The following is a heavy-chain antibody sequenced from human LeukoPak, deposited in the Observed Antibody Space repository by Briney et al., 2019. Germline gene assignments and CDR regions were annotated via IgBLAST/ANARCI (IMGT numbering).Heavy chain of an antibody. CDR2: IYFDGSNK. V-gene: IGHV3-33*01. CDR1: GFTFRRYG. CDR3: ARDRDGSGWFGIDY. Sequence: PGGFLRLSCAASGFTFRRYGMHWVRQAPGKGLEWVAVIYFDGSNKYYADSVKGRFTISRDNSKNTLYLQLNTLKAEDTAVYYCARDRDGSGWFGIDYWGQGTLVTVSS. D-gene: IGHD6-19*01. J-gene: IGHJ4*02.